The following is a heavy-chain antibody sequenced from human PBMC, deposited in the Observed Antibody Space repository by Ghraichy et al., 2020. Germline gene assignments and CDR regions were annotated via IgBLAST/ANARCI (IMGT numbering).Heavy chain of an antibody. J-gene: IGHJ4*02. D-gene: IGHD5-18*01. Sequence: SQTLSLTCTVSGGSISSGDYYWSWIRQPPGKGLEWIGYIYYSGSTYYNPSLKSRVTISVDTSKNQFSLKLSSVTAADTAVYYCAREVGYSYGFDYFDYWGQGTLVTVSS. V-gene: IGHV4-30-4*01. CDR3: AREVGYSYGFDYFDY. CDR2: IYYSGST. CDR1: GGSISSGDYY.